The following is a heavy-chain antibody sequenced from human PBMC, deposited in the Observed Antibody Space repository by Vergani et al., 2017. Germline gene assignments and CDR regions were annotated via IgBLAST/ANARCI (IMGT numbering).Heavy chain of an antibody. CDR2: IGYDGSNK. Sequence: QVQLVESGGGVVQPGRSLRLSCAASGFTFSSYGMHWVRQAPGKGLEWVAVIGYDGSNKYYADSVKGRFTISRDNSKNTLYLQMNSLRAEDTAVYYCARSFIAVADPTGWYVDLWGRGTLVTVSS. D-gene: IGHD6-19*01. J-gene: IGHJ2*01. CDR1: GFTFSSYG. CDR3: ARSFIAVADPTGWYVDL. V-gene: IGHV3-33*01.